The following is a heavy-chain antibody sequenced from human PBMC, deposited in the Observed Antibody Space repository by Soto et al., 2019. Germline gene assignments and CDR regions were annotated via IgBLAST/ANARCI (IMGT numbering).Heavy chain of an antibody. Sequence: GGSLRLSCAASGFTFSSYGMHWVRQAPGKGLEWVAVISYDGSNKYYADSVKGRFTISRDNSKNTLYLQMNSLRAEDTAVYYCAKTTTRYSYGHYFDYWGQGT. CDR3: AKTTTRYSYGHYFDY. J-gene: IGHJ4*02. CDR2: ISYDGSNK. D-gene: IGHD5-18*01. CDR1: GFTFSSYG. V-gene: IGHV3-30*18.